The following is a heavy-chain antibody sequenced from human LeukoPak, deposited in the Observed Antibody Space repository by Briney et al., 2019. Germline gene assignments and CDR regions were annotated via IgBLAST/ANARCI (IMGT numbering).Heavy chain of an antibody. CDR2: ISANNGDT. CDR3: ARESHETREDY. D-gene: IGHD1-1*01. CDR1: GYTFTSYG. J-gene: IGHJ4*02. V-gene: IGHV1-18*01. Sequence: ASVKVSCKASGYTFTSYGISWVRQAPGQGLEWMGWISANNGDTDYPPKLQDRVTMTTDSYTSTAYMELRSLRSDDTAMYYCARESHETREDYWGQGTLVTVSS.